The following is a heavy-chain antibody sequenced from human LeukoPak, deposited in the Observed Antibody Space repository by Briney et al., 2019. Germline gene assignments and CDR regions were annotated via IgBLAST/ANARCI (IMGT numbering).Heavy chain of an antibody. CDR3: VQVRLAGLFDP. Sequence: SETLSLTCTVSGASVSAYYWTWIRQPPGKRLEWLGYIHDSGSANYNPSLNSRLTMSLDASKNQFSLKLSSVSAADTAVYYCVQVRLAGLFDPWGQGTLVTVSS. J-gene: IGHJ5*02. V-gene: IGHV4-59*02. D-gene: IGHD3-3*02. CDR2: IHDSGSA. CDR1: GASVSAYY.